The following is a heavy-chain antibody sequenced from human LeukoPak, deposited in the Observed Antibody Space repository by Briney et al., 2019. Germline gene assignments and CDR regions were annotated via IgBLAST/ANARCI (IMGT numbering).Heavy chain of an antibody. CDR2: IIPIFGTA. V-gene: IGHV1-69*13. Sequence: SVKVSCKASGGTFSSYAVSWVRQAPGQGLEWMGGIIPIFGTANYAQKFQGRVTITAEESTSTAYMELSSLRSEDTAVYYCARGDYGDYDWFDPWGQGTLVTVSS. CDR3: ARGDYGDYDWFDP. D-gene: IGHD4-17*01. CDR1: GGTFSSYA. J-gene: IGHJ5*02.